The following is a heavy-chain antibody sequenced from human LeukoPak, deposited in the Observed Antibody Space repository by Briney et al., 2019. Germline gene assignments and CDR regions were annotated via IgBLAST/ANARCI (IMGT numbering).Heavy chain of an antibody. Sequence: PGGSLRLSCAASGFTFSNYWMTWVRQAPGKGLEWVADIKQDGSEKLYVKSVRGRFTVSRDNAKMSLFLQLNSLRGEDTAVYYCARDNGVVHGVYYMDVWGKGTTVTVS. CDR1: GFTFSNYW. CDR3: ARDNGVVHGVYYMDV. V-gene: IGHV3-7*01. CDR2: IKQDGSEK. D-gene: IGHD3-3*01. J-gene: IGHJ6*03.